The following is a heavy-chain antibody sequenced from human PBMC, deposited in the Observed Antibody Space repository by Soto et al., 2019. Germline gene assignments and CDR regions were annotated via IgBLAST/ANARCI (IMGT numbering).Heavy chain of an antibody. J-gene: IGHJ6*02. V-gene: IGHV4-34*01. D-gene: IGHD3-9*01. CDR2: INHSGST. Sequence: SWISKKKGKGLEWIGEINHSGSTNYTPSLKSRVTISVDTSKNQFSLKLSSVTAADTAVYYCARVKVILTVYYPHYYYYVMAFWGHRTTVTVSS. CDR3: ARVKVILTVYYPHYYYYVMAF.